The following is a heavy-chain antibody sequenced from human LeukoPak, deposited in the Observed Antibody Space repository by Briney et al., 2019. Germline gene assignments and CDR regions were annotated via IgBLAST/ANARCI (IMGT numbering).Heavy chain of an antibody. CDR1: GGSISSGGYS. CDR2: IYHSGST. J-gene: IGHJ4*02. CDR3: ARARAVTIDY. Sequence: SETLSLTCAVSGGSISSGGYSWSWIRQPPGKGLEWIGYIYHSGSTYYNPSLKSRVTISVGRSKNQFSLKLSSVTAADTAVYYCARARAVTIDYWGQGTLVTVSS. V-gene: IGHV4-30-2*01. D-gene: IGHD4-17*01.